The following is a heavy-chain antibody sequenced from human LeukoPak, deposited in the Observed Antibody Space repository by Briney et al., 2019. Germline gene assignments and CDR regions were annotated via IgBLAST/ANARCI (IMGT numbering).Heavy chain of an antibody. CDR1: GFTFSDYY. J-gene: IGHJ6*02. Sequence: GGSLRLSCAASGFTFSDYYMSWIRQAPGKGLESVAYISSSSSYTNYADSVKGRFTISRDNAKNSLYLQMTSLRAEDTAVYYCARGGRKKKQLVPGYYYYGMDVWGQGTTVTVS. CDR3: ARGGRKKKQLVPGYYYYGMDV. V-gene: IGHV3-11*06. D-gene: IGHD6-13*01. CDR2: ISSSSSYT.